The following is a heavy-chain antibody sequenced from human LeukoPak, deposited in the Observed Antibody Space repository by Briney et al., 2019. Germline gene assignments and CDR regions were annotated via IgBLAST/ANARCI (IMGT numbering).Heavy chain of an antibody. CDR3: ARDPTTLTIFGNYYYMDV. CDR2: IFHGGST. V-gene: IGHV4-38-2*02. CDR1: GYSISSGFY. J-gene: IGHJ6*03. D-gene: IGHD3-3*01. Sequence: SETLSLTCAVSGYSISSGFYWGWIRQPPGKGLEWIGSIFHGGSTYYNPSLKSRVTMSVDTSKNQFSLKLSSVTAADTAVYYCARDPTTLTIFGNYYYMDVWGKGTTVTVSS.